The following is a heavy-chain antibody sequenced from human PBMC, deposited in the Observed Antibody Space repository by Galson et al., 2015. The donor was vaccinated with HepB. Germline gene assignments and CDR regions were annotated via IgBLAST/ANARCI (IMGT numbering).Heavy chain of an antibody. J-gene: IGHJ4*02. D-gene: IGHD3-10*01. CDR2: INPNSGGT. CDR3: ARAVPLGDYGSGSYYPGY. V-gene: IGHV1-2*06. Sequence: SVKVSCKASGYTFTGYYMHWVRQAPGQGLEWMGRINPNSGGTNYAQKFQGRVTMTRDTSISTAYMELSRLRSDDTAVYYCARAVPLGDYGSGSYYPGYWGQGTLVTVSS. CDR1: GYTFTGYY.